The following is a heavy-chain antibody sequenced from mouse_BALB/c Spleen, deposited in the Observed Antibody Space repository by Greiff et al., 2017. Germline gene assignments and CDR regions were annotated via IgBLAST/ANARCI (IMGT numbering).Heavy chain of an antibody. D-gene: IGHD2-1*01. J-gene: IGHJ4*01. CDR2: IWAGGST. V-gene: IGHV2-9*02. Sequence: VHLVESGPGLVAPSQSLSITCTVSGFSLTSYGVHWVRQPPGKGLEWLGVIWAGGSTNYNSALMSRLSISKDNSKSQVFLKMNSLQTDDTAMYYCARGDGNYIYAMDYWGQGTSVTVSS. CDR3: ARGDGNYIYAMDY. CDR1: GFSLTSYG.